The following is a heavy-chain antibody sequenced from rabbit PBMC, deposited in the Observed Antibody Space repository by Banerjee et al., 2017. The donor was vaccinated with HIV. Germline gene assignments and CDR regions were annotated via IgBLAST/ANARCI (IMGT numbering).Heavy chain of an antibody. CDR3: ARDGSGWGGLTL. D-gene: IGHD4-1*01. V-gene: IGHV1S47*01. CDR1: GFSFSSDA. J-gene: IGHJ4*01. CDR2: IYNGDGSA. Sequence: QEQLVESGGGLVKPGASLTLTCKASGFSFSSDAMCWVRQAPGKGPEWIACIYNGDGSAYYASWVNGRFSVSRSTSLNTVTLQMTSLTAADTATYFCARDGSGWGGLTLWGPQAPSSPS.